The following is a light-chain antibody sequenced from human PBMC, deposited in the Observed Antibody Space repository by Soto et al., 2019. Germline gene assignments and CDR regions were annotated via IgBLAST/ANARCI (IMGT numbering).Light chain of an antibody. V-gene: IGKV3-20*01. J-gene: IGKJ4*01. CDR2: GAS. CDR3: QQYGRSLT. Sequence: EIVLTQSPCTLSLSPWERSTRSCMASHIVSNNYLAWYQQKPGQAPRLLIYGASTRATGIPARFSGSGSGTEFTLTISSLQSEDFAVYYCQQYGRSLTFGGGTKVDIK. CDR1: HIVSNNY.